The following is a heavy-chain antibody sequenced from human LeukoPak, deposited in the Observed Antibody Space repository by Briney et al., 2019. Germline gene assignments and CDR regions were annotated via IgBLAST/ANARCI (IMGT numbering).Heavy chain of an antibody. CDR1: GFSISGGYY. J-gene: IGHJ4*02. CDR2: IYHSGNT. CDR3: ARVTGYMTEDYFDY. V-gene: IGHV4-38-2*02. D-gene: IGHD6-13*01. Sequence: SETLSLTCSVSGFSISGGYYWGWIRQPPGKGLGWLGSIYHSGNTDYNPSLKSRVTIAVDTAKNKFFLRLGSVTAADTAVYYCARVTGYMTEDYFDYWGQGTLITVSS.